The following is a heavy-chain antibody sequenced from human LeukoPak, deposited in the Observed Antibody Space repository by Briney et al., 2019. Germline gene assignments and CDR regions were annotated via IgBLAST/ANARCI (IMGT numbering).Heavy chain of an antibody. CDR1: GFTFSSYW. Sequence: GGSLRLSCAASGFTFSSYWMHSVRQAPGKGLVWVSRINSDGSSTSYADSVKGRFTISRDNAKNTLYLQMNSLRDEDTAVYYCARDLPYYYDSSGDAVWGQGTLVTVSS. J-gene: IGHJ4*02. CDR3: ARDLPYYYDSSGDAV. CDR2: INSDGSST. D-gene: IGHD3-22*01. V-gene: IGHV3-74*01.